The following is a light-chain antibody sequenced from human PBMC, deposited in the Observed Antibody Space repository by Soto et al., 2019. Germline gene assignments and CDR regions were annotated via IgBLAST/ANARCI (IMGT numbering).Light chain of an antibody. V-gene: IGKV3-20*01. CDR2: CAS. Sequence: EIVLTQSPGTLSLSPGERATLSCRASQSVSSSFLAWYQQKPGQAPRLLIYCASSRATGIPDRFSGSGSGTDFTLTISRLEPEDFAVYYCQQYAWSPGTFGQGTKVEIK. CDR1: QSVSSSF. CDR3: QQYAWSPGT. J-gene: IGKJ1*01.